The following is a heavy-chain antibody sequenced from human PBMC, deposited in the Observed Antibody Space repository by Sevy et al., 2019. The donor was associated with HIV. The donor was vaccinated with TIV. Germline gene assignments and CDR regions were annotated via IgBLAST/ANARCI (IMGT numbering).Heavy chain of an antibody. D-gene: IGHD4-17*01. Sequence: SETLSLTCSVTGGSISSFYWSWIRQPPGKALGWIGYGYYSGSSTYNPSLKSRVCISVDSFRNHFSMKMTSVTTADSAVYFCARMNSGGPYTGQHFYFDHWGQGSLVTVSS. CDR2: GYYSGSS. V-gene: IGHV4-59*13. CDR3: ARMNSGGPYTGQHFYFDH. J-gene: IGHJ4*02. CDR1: GGSISSFY.